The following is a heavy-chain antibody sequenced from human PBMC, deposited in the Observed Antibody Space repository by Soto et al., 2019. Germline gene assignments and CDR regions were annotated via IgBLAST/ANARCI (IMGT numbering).Heavy chain of an antibody. CDR3: ARRYGSXFDY. Sequence: TLSLTCTVSGGSISSYYWSWIRQPPGKGLEWIGYIYYSGSTNYNPSLKSRVTISVDTSKNQFSLKLSSVTAADTAVYYCARRYGSXFDYWGQGTLVTVSX. V-gene: IGHV4-59*08. J-gene: IGHJ4*02. D-gene: IGHD5-18*01. CDR2: IYYSGST. CDR1: GGSISSYY.